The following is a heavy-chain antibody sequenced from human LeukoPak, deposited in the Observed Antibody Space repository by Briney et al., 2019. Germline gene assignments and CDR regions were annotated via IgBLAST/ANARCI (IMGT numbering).Heavy chain of an antibody. D-gene: IGHD2-2*01. CDR3: ARDPRYCSVTSCPDAFDI. V-gene: IGHV3-30-3*01. CDR1: GFTFSSYA. J-gene: IGHJ3*02. CDR2: ISYDGSNK. Sequence: GGSLRLSCAASGFTFSSYAMHWVRQAPGKGLEWVAVISYDGSNKYYADSAKGRFTISRDNSKNTLYLQMNSLRAEDTAVYYCARDPRYCSVTSCPDAFDIWGQGTMVTVSS.